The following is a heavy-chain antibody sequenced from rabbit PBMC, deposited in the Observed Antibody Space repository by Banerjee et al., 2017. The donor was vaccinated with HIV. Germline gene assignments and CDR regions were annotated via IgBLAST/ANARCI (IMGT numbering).Heavy chain of an antibody. D-gene: IGHD7-1*01. CDR2: IYPDYGST. V-gene: IGHV1S47*01. Sequence: QEQLEESGGDLVKPEGSLTLTCKASGIDFSSYGISWVRQVPGKGLEWIAYIYPDYGSTNYASWVTGRYTISLDNAQNTVFLQMTSLTDADTATYFCARDLAAVTGWNFGLWGPGTLVTVS. CDR1: GIDFSSYG. CDR3: ARDLAAVTGWNFGL. J-gene: IGHJ4*01.